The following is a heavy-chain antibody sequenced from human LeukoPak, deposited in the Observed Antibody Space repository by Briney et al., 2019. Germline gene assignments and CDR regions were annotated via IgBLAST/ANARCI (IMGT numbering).Heavy chain of an antibody. J-gene: IGHJ4*02. Sequence: SETLSLTRAVSGGSISSSNWWSWVRQPPGKGLEWIGEIYHSGSTNYNPSLKSRVTISVAKSKNQFSLKLGSVTAADTAVYYCARAGYSYGFHGGYFDYCGQGTLVTVSS. CDR3: ARAGYSYGFHGGYFDY. CDR1: GGSISSSNW. V-gene: IGHV4-4*02. CDR2: IYHSGST. D-gene: IGHD5-18*01.